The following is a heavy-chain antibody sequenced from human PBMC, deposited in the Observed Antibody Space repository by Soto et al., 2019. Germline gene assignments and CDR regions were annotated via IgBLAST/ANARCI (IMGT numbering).Heavy chain of an antibody. CDR2: ISYDGSNK. CDR1: GFTFSSYG. CDR3: AKGGYSYGPNFDY. V-gene: IGHV3-30*18. Sequence: QVQLVESGGGVVQPGRSLRLSCAASGFTFSSYGMHWVRQAPGKGLEWVAVISYDGSNKYYADSVKGRFTISRDNSKNTLYLQMNSLRAEDTAVYYCAKGGYSYGPNFDYWGQGTLVTVSS. D-gene: IGHD5-18*01. J-gene: IGHJ4*02.